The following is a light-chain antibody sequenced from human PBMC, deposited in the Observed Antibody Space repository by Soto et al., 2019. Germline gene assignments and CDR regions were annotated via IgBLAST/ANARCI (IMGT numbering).Light chain of an antibody. CDR3: QQYYSTLAPT. CDR2: WAS. Sequence: DIVMTQSPDSLAVSLGERATINCKSSQNILFANNKKNYLAWYQQKPGQPPKVLFYWASTRECGVPDRFSGSESGTDFTLTISGLQAEDVAVYYCQQYYSTLAPTFGGGTKVEIK. CDR1: QNILFANNKKNY. V-gene: IGKV4-1*01. J-gene: IGKJ4*01.